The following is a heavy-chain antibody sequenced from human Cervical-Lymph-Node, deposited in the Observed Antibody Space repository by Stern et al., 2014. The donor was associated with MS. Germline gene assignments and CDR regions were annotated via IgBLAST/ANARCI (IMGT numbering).Heavy chain of an antibody. V-gene: IGHV5-51*01. CDR1: GYNFNTYW. CDR3: ARRDRSGLRSSFDY. CDR2: IYPDDSDT. D-gene: IGHD3-22*01. Sequence: EVQLVQSGAEVKKPGESLKISCKESGYNFNTYWIGWVRQMPGKGLEWMGSIYPDDSDTRYSPSFQGQVTISADKSISTAYLQWSSLKASDTAMYYCARRDRSGLRSSFDYWGQGTLVSVSS. J-gene: IGHJ4*02.